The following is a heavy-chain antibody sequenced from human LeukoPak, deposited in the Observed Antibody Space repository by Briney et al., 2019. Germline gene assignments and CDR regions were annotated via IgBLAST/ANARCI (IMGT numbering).Heavy chain of an antibody. J-gene: IGHJ5*02. CDR3: ARGGTASFDP. CDR1: GFTFSNAW. D-gene: IGHD1-1*01. V-gene: IGHV3-7*01. CDR2: IKQDGSDK. Sequence: GGSLRLSCAASGFTFSNAWMSWVRQAPGKGLEWVANIKQDGSDKDYVDSVKGRFTISRDNAKNTLYLQMNSLRAEDTAVYYCARGGTASFDPWGQGTLVTVSS.